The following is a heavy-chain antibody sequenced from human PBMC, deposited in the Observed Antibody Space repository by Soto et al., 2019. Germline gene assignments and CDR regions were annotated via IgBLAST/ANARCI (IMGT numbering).Heavy chain of an antibody. J-gene: IGHJ4*02. Sequence: GESLKISCKGSGYSFTSYWIGWVRQMPGKGLEWMGIIYPGDSDTRYSPSFQGQITISADKSISTAYLQWSSLKASDPAMYYCARALYSSSYYFDYWGQGTLVTVSS. CDR2: IYPGDSDT. CDR1: GYSFTSYW. V-gene: IGHV5-51*01. D-gene: IGHD6-6*01. CDR3: ARALYSSSYYFDY.